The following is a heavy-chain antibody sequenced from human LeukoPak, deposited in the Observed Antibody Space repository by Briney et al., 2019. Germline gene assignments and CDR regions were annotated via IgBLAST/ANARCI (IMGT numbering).Heavy chain of an antibody. CDR2: IYWDDDK. D-gene: IGHD3-10*01. J-gene: IGHJ4*02. V-gene: IGHV2-5*02. CDR1: GFSLSTRGVG. CDR3: AHQDITIVRGVY. Sequence: SGPTLVNATQTLTLTCTFSGFSLSTRGVGVGWIRQLPGKALEWLALIYWDDDKRYSPSLKRRLTITKDTSKTQVVLTMTNMDPVDTATYYCAHQDITIVRGVYWGQGTLVTVSS.